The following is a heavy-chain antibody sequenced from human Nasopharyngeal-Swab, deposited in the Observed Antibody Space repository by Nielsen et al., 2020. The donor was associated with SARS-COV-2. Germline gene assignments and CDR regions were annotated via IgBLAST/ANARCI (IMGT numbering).Heavy chain of an antibody. CDR3: AREEMVGQWLERGY. CDR1: GFTFSNYA. D-gene: IGHD6-19*01. V-gene: IGHV3-23*01. CDR2: ISVSGGST. J-gene: IGHJ4*02. Sequence: GESLKISCAASGFTFSNYAMSWVRQAPGKGLEWVSTISVSGGSTYYADSVKGRFTISRDNSKNTLYLQMNSLRAEDTAVYYCAREEMVGQWLERGYWGQGTLVTVSS.